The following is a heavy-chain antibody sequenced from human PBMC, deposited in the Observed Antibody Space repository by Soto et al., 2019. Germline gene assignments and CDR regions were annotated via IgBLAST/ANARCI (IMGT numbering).Heavy chain of an antibody. CDR2: INDRGSI. V-gene: IGHV4-34*01. CDR1: GGSFSGYY. D-gene: IGHD3-9*01. CDR3: ARESHDILTGPPWVWYFDL. Sequence: QVQLQQWGAGPLRPLETLSLTCGVSGGSFSGYYWAWIRQSPGKGLEWIGEINDRGSINYNPSLNSRVIIAVDTSKNHYSLNLRSVTAADTAVDYCARESHDILTGPPWVWYFDLWGRGTLVTVSS. J-gene: IGHJ2*01.